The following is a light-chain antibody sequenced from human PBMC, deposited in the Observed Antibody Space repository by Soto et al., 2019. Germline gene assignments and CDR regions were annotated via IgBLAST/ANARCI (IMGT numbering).Light chain of an antibody. Sequence: EIVLTQSPVTLSLSPGERATLSCRASQSVTTFLAWYQQKPGQAPRLLIYDASKRATGIPARFSGSGSGTDFTLTSSRLEPEDFAVYYCQQRTNWPLTFGGGTKVEIK. CDR2: DAS. CDR3: QQRTNWPLT. J-gene: IGKJ4*01. CDR1: QSVTTF. V-gene: IGKV3-11*01.